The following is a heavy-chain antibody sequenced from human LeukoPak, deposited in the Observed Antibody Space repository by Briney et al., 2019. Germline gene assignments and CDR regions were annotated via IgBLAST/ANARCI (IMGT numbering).Heavy chain of an antibody. Sequence: GASVKVSCKASGYTFTSYDINWVRQATGQGLEWMGWMNPNSGNTGYAQKFQGRVTMTRNTSISTAYMELSSLRSEDTAVYYCARGLFVVDYYYYGMDVWGQGTTVTVSS. CDR3: ARGLFVVDYYYYGMDV. D-gene: IGHD2-2*01. CDR1: GYTFTSYD. CDR2: MNPNSGNT. J-gene: IGHJ6*02. V-gene: IGHV1-8*01.